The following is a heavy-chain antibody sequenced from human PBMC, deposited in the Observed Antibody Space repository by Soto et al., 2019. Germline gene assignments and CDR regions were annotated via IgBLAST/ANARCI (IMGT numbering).Heavy chain of an antibody. V-gene: IGHV4-59*01. CDR1: GGSISSYY. J-gene: IGHJ4*02. CDR2: IYYSGST. D-gene: IGHD6-19*01. Sequence: SETLSLTCTVSGGSISSYYWSWIRQPPGKGLEWIGYIYYSGSTNYNPSLKSRVTISVDTSKNQFSLKLSSVTAADTAVYYCARAYSSDFAYWGQGTLVTVPQ. CDR3: ARAYSSDFAY.